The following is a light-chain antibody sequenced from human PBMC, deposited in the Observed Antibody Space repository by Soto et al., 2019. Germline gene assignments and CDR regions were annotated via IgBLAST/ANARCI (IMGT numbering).Light chain of an antibody. V-gene: IGLV2-14*01. CDR3: NSYTSSSTLYV. CDR1: SSDIGTYNY. CDR2: EVS. Sequence: QSALTQPASVSGSPGQSITISCPGTSSDIGTYNYVSWYQQHPGKAPKLMLYEVSNRPSGVSNRFFGSKSGNTASLTISGLQAEDEADYFCNSYTSSSTLYVFGTGTKLTVL. J-gene: IGLJ1*01.